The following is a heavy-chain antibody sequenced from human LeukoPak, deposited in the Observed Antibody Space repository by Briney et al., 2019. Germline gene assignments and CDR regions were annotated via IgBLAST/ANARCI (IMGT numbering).Heavy chain of an antibody. V-gene: IGHV4-59*01. CDR1: GRARGSFY. CDR2: IYYSGST. J-gene: IGHJ3*02. Sequence: SESLSLASSVSGRARGSFYGGWVRQHKGKGLEWIGYIYYSGSTNYNPSLKSRVTISVDTSKNQFSLKLSSVTAADTAVYYCARGYDFWSGYEAFDIWGQGTMVTVCS. CDR3: ARGYDFWSGYEAFDI. D-gene: IGHD3-3*01.